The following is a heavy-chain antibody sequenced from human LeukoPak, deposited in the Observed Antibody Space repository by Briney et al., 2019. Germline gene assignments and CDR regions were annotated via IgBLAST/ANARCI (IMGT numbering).Heavy chain of an antibody. CDR3: ARVEVVMAAYFAY. Sequence: GGSLRLSCAASGFTFSSYWMSWVRQAPGKWLEWVANIKQDGSETYYMDSVKGRFTISRENGKNSLYLQINSLRAEDTAVYYCARVEVVMAAYFAYWGQGTLVTVSS. V-gene: IGHV3-7*04. D-gene: IGHD2-21*01. CDR1: GFTFSSYW. CDR2: IKQDGSET. J-gene: IGHJ4*02.